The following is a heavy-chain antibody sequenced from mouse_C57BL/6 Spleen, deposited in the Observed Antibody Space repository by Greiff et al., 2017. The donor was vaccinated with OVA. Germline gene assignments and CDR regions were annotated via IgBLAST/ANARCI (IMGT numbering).Heavy chain of an antibody. CDR1: GYTFTSYG. V-gene: IGHV1-81*01. CDR3: ASTAQVAY. Sequence: VKLMESGAELARPGASVKLSCKASGYTFTSYGISWVKQRTGQGLEWIGEIYPRSGNTYYNEKFKGKATLTADKSSSTAYMELRSLTSEDSAVYFCASTAQVAYWGQGTLVTVSA. CDR2: IYPRSGNT. J-gene: IGHJ3*01. D-gene: IGHD3-2*02.